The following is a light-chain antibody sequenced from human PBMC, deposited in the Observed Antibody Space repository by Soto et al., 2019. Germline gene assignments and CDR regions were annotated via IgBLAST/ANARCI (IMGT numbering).Light chain of an antibody. Sequence: EIVLTQSPATLSLSPGERATLSCRARQSVNNYLGWYQQKSGQAPRLLSHAAAKRATGIPARFSGSGSGTDFTLPISSLETEHFAVYYCQQRSNWTPWPLGPGTKAELK. V-gene: IGKV3-11*01. CDR3: QQRSNWTPWP. CDR2: AAA. J-gene: IGKJ1*01. CDR1: QSVNNY.